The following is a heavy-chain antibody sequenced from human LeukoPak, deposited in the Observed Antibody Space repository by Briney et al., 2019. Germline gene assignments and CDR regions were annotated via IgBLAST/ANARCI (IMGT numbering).Heavy chain of an antibody. Sequence: SQTLSLTCTVSGGSISSGGYYWSWIRQHPGKGLEWIGYIYYSGSTYYNPSLKSRVTISVDTSKNQFSLKLSSVTAADTAVYYCATDRPLKYDILTGYYNPRGMDVWGQGTTVTVSS. J-gene: IGHJ6*02. CDR2: IYYSGST. D-gene: IGHD3-9*01. CDR1: GGSISSGGYY. V-gene: IGHV4-31*03. CDR3: ATDRPLKYDILTGYYNPRGMDV.